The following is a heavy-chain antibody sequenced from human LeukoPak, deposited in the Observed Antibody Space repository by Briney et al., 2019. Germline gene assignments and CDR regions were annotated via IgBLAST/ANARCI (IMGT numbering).Heavy chain of an antibody. CDR1: GGSIDNSHYY. CDR3: VRLASGLIDY. J-gene: IGHJ4*02. CDR2: IHYSGST. D-gene: IGHD6-19*01. V-gene: IGHV4-39*01. Sequence: SETLSLTCTVSGGSIDNSHYYWGWIRQPPGDGVEWIASIHYSGSTHYNPSLKSRVTITVDTSKNQFSLKLSSVTAADTAVYYCVRLASGLIDYWGQGTLVTVSS.